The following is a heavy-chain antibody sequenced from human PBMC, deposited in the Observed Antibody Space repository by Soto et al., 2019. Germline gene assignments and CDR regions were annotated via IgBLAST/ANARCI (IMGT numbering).Heavy chain of an antibody. V-gene: IGHV3-15*07. CDR1: GFTFTTAW. CDR2: IKSKTDGWTP. J-gene: IGHJ6*03. Sequence: GGSLRLSCAASGFTFTTAWINWVRQAPGKGLEWVGRIKSKTDGWTPAFAAPVKGRFAISRDDSKSTAYLQMNSLKTEDTAVYYFTRHLLHCSGGSCLTPALYMDFWGKGTTVTVSS. D-gene: IGHD2-15*01. CDR3: TRHLLHCSGGSCLTPALYMDF.